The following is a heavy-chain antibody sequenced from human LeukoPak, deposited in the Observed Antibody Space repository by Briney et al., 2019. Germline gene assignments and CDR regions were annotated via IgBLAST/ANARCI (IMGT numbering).Heavy chain of an antibody. J-gene: IGHJ4*02. CDR3: ARGPTLAVAGKLDY. D-gene: IGHD6-19*01. V-gene: IGHV3-21*01. Sequence: GGSLRLSCAASGFTFSRNTMNWVRQAPGKGPEWVSSISGSSSDYIYYADSVKGRFTISRDNAKNSLSLQMNSLRAEDTAVYYCARGPTLAVAGKLDYWGQGILVTVSS. CDR1: GFTFSRNT. CDR2: ISGSSSDYI.